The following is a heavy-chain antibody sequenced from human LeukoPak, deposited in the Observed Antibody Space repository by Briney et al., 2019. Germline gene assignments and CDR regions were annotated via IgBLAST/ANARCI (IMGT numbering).Heavy chain of an antibody. V-gene: IGHV4-34*01. J-gene: IGHJ6*02. CDR1: GGSFSGYY. D-gene: IGHD6-13*01. CDR3: ARVLSPTAAGTYYYYYGMDV. Sequence: SETLSLTCAVYGGSFSGYYWSWIRQPPGKGLEWIGEINHSGSTNYNPSLKSRVTISVDTSKNQFSLKLSSVTAADTAVYYCARVLSPTAAGTYYYYYGMDVWGQGTTVTVS. CDR2: INHSGST.